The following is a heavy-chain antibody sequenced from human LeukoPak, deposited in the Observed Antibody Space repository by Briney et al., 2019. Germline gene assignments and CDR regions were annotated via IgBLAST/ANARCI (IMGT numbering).Heavy chain of an antibody. D-gene: IGHD3-16*01. J-gene: IGHJ4*02. CDR2: IKNDGSSA. CDR3: AREHVLAEFFDY. Sequence: GGSLRLSCAASGFSFSSYWMHWVRQTPGKGLPWISRIKNDGSSASYANSVKGRLTISRDNAKSMLFLQINSLSGEDTAVYYCAREHVLAEFFDYWGRGTLVTVSS. V-gene: IGHV3-74*01. CDR1: GFSFSSYW.